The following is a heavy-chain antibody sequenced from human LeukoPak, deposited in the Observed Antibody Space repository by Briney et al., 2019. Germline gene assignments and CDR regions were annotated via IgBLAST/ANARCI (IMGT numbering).Heavy chain of an antibody. CDR3: ANHLACGSTSCPSFDY. V-gene: IGHV3-21*01. CDR1: GFTFSDYS. CDR2: ISDDSNYI. J-gene: IGHJ4*02. Sequence: GGSLRLSCAASGFTFSDYSMNWVRQAPGKGLEWVSSISDDSNYIYYADSVKGRFTISRDNAKNSLYLQMNSLRAEDTAVYYCANHLACGSTSCPSFDYWXQGTLVTVSS. D-gene: IGHD2-2*01.